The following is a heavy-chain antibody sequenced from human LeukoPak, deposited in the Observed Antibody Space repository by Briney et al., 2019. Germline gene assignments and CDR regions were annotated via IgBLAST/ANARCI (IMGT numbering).Heavy chain of an antibody. CDR2: INPNSGGT. D-gene: IGHD3-3*01. CDR1: GYTFTGYH. CDR3: ARLTYDFWSGYYGSFDY. J-gene: IGHJ4*02. V-gene: IGHV1-2*02. Sequence: GASVKVSCKASGYTFTGYHMHWVRQAPGQGLEWMGWINPNSGGTNYAQKFQGRVTMTRDTSISTAYMELSRLRSDDTAVYYCARLTYDFWSGYYGSFDYWGQGTLVTVSS.